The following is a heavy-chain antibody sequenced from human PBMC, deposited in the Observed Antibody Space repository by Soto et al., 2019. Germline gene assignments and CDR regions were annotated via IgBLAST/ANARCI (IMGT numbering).Heavy chain of an antibody. CDR1: GFNVGDYE. CDR3: ARGRYALGV. V-gene: IGHV3-48*03. J-gene: IGHJ6*02. Sequence: PGGSLRLSCAASGFNVGDYEMNWVRQAPGKGLEWISMITSGGTVFYYADSVRGRFAISRDDTENSLHLQMNSLRVEDTAMYYCARGRYALGVWGQGTMVTVSS. D-gene: IGHD3-9*01. CDR2: ITSGGTVF.